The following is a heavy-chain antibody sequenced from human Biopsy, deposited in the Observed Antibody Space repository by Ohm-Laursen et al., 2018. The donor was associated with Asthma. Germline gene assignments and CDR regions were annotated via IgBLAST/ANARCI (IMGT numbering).Heavy chain of an antibody. CDR2: IYYIGST. Sequence: TLSLTCTVSGGSISSGAYYWSWVRQPPGKGLVWIGYIYYIGSTYYNPSLKSRVAISLDTSKNQCSLKLSSVTAADTAVYFCARRGGVRRYFDYWGQGTLVTVSS. V-gene: IGHV4-30-4*01. J-gene: IGHJ4*02. CDR3: ARRGGVRRYFDY. D-gene: IGHD3-16*01. CDR1: GGSISSGAYY.